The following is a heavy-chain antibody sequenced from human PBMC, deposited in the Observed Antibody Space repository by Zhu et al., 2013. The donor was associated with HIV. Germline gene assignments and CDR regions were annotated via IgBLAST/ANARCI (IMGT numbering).Heavy chain of an antibody. CDR2: IIPIFGTA. Sequence: VQLVQSGAEVKKPGSSVKVSCKASGGTFSMYVISWVRQAPGQGLEWMGGIIPIFGTANYAQKFQGRVTITADKSTSTAYMELSSLRSEDTAVYYCARSGYGDLRLPFDYWGQGTLVTVSS. CDR3: ARSGYGDLRLPFDY. V-gene: IGHV1-69*06. J-gene: IGHJ4*02. D-gene: IGHD4-17*01. CDR1: GGTFSMYV.